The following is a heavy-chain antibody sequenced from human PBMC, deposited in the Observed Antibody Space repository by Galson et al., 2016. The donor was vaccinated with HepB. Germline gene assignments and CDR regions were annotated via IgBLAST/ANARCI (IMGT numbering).Heavy chain of an antibody. J-gene: IGHJ3*02. CDR3: ARIDAFYACWPGFENLNAFDI. CDR1: GGSMNSGDFY. V-gene: IGHV4-30-4*01. D-gene: IGHD3-3*01. CDR2: SSYSGTT. Sequence: PLSLTCTLSGGSMNSGDFYWSWIRQSPGKGLEWIGCSSYSGTTYYSPSLQSRVSISVDTSKNQFSLRLNSVTVADTAVYYCARIDAFYACWPGFENLNAFDIWGQGTMVTVSS.